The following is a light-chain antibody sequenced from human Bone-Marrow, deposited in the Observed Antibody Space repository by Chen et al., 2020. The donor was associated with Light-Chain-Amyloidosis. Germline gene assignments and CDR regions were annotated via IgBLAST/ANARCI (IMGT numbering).Light chain of an antibody. J-gene: IGLJ2*01. CDR3: SSYTSSSTGV. CDR1: SSDVGGYNY. V-gene: IGLV2-14*03. Sequence: QSALTQPASVSGSPGQSITISCTGTSSDVGGYNYVSWYQQHPGKAPKLMIDDVRNRPSGVSNRFSGSKSGNTASLTISGLQAEDEADYYCSSYTSSSTGVFGGGTKLTVL. CDR2: DVR.